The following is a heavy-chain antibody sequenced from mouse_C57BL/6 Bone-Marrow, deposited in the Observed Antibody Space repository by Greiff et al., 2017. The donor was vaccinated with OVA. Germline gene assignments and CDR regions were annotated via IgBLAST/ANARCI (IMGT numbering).Heavy chain of an antibody. CDR3: ARNKVDCGGFDC. CDR2: IWSGGST. CDR1: GFSLTSYG. V-gene: IGHV2-2*01. Sequence: VQLVESGPGLVQPSQCLSITCTVSGFSLTSYGVHWVRQSPGKGLEWLGVIWSGGSTDYNAAFISRLSISKDIYNSQLFFKMNSLQSDDTAIYFCARNKVDCGGFDCWGQGTTLTVST. D-gene: IGHD1-1*02. J-gene: IGHJ2*01.